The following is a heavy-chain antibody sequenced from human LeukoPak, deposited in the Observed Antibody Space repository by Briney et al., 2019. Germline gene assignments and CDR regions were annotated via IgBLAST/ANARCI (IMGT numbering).Heavy chain of an antibody. CDR1: GYTFTSYS. V-gene: IGHV1-18*01. J-gene: IGHJ1*01. CDR3: ARDGAGEYSSSSTDFQH. D-gene: IGHD6-6*01. CDR2: ISAYNGNT. Sequence: ASVKVSCKASGYTFTSYSISWVRQAPGQGLEWMGWISAYNGNTNYAQKLQGRVTMTTDTSTSTAYMELRSLRSDDTAVYYCARDGAGEYSSSSTDFQHWGQGTLVTVSS.